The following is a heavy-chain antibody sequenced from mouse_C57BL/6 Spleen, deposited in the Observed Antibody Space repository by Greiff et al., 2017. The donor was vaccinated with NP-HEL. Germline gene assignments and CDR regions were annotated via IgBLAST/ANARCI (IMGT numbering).Heavy chain of an antibody. CDR2: IYPGDGDT. V-gene: IGHV1-82*01. D-gene: IGHD2-4*01. J-gene: IGHJ3*01. CDR3: ARVPPVYYDYDGDAY. CDR1: GYAFSSSW. Sequence: QVQLQQSGPELVKPGASVKISCKASGYAFSSSWMNWVKQRPGKGLEWIGRIYPGDGDTNYNGKFKGKATLTADKSSSTAYMQLSSLTSEDSAVYFCARVPPVYYDYDGDAYWGQGTLVTVSA.